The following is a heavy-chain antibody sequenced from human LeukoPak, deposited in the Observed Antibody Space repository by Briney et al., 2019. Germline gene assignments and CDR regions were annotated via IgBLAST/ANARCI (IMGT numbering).Heavy chain of an antibody. Sequence: PSQTLSLTCTVSGGSISSGSYYWSWIRQPAGKGLEWIGRIYTSGSTNYNPSLKSRVTISVDTSKNQFSLKLSSVTAADTAVYYCARAQRNSSSSGDYWGQGTLVTVSS. CDR1: GGSISSGSYY. CDR3: ARAQRNSSSSGDY. CDR2: IYTSGST. V-gene: IGHV4-61*02. D-gene: IGHD6-6*01. J-gene: IGHJ4*02.